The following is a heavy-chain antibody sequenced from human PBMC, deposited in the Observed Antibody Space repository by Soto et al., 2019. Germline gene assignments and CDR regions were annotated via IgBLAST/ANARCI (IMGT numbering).Heavy chain of an antibody. Sequence: QVELVESGGGLVKPGGSLRLSCAASGFTFSDYYMSWIRQAPGKGLEWVSYISSSSSYTNYADSVKGRFTISRDNAKNSLYLQMNSLRAEDTAVYYCAREMGGQHSAFDIWGQGTMVTVSS. J-gene: IGHJ3*02. CDR2: ISSSSSYT. CDR3: AREMGGQHSAFDI. D-gene: IGHD3-16*01. V-gene: IGHV3-11*06. CDR1: GFTFSDYY.